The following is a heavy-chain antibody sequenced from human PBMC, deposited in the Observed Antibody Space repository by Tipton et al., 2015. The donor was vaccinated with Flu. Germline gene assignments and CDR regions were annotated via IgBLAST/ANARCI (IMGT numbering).Heavy chain of an antibody. J-gene: IGHJ4*02. Sequence: TLSLTCTVYGGSFNGYYWTWIRQPPGKGLEWIGEINYRVSSDYNPSLKGRVTMSVDTSKNQFTLNLTSVTAADTAVYYCARGHERWLRSLGCWGQGSLVTVSS. CDR1: GGSFNGYY. CDR2: INYRVSS. V-gene: IGHV4-34*01. D-gene: IGHD5-12*01. CDR3: ARGHERWLRSLGC.